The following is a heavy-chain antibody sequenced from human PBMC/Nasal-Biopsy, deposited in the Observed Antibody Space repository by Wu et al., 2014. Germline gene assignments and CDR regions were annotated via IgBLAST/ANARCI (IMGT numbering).Heavy chain of an antibody. CDR3: ARADNTGCGTTCAWFDS. CDR1: GFTFSDYY. J-gene: IGHJ5*01. CDR2: ISNDNHDT. D-gene: IGHD2/OR15-2a*01. Sequence: LRLSCAASGFTFSDYYMTWIRQAQEGLEWISYISNDNHDTNYADSVKGRFTISRDNAKNSLYLQMNNLSAEDTAVYYCARADNTGCGTTCAWFDSWGHGTLVTVSS. V-gene: IGHV3-11*06.